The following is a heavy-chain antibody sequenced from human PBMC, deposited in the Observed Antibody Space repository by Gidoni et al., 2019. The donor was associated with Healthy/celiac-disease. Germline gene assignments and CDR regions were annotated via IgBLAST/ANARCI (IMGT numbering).Heavy chain of an antibody. CDR2: ISWNSGSI. J-gene: IGHJ4*02. V-gene: IGHV3-9*01. CDR3: AKDAGIAAAGTGYFDY. Sequence: EVQLVESGGGLVQPGRSLRLSCAASGFTFDDYAMHWVRQAPGKGLEWVSGISWNSGSIGDADSVKGRFTISRDNAKNSLYLQMNSLRAEDTALYYCAKDAGIAAAGTGYFDYWGQGTLVTVSS. D-gene: IGHD6-13*01. CDR1: GFTFDDYA.